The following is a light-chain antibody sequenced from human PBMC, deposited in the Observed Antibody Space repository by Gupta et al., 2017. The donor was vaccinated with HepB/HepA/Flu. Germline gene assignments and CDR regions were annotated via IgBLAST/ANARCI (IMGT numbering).Light chain of an antibody. V-gene: IGKV1-27*01. CDR3: QKYNSDPLLT. CDR1: QGISNY. J-gene: IGKJ4*01. CDR2: AAS. Sequence: DIQMTQSPSSLSASVGDRVTITCRASQGISNYLAWYQQKPGKGPKLLIYAASTLQAGVPSRFSGSGSGTDFTLTISSRQPEDVATYYCQKYNSDPLLTFGGGTKVEIK.